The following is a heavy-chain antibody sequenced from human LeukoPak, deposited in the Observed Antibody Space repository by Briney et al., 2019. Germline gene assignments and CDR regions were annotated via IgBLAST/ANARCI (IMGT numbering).Heavy chain of an antibody. Sequence: GGSLRLSCAASGFTFSSYAMHWVRQAPGKGLEWVAVISYDGSNKYYADSVKGRFTISRDNSKNTLYLQMNSLRAEDTAVYYCARSSSGWYGSVYYFDYWGQGTLVTVSS. CDR1: GFTFSSYA. J-gene: IGHJ4*02. CDR2: ISYDGSNK. CDR3: ARSSSGWYGSVYYFDY. D-gene: IGHD6-19*01. V-gene: IGHV3-30-3*01.